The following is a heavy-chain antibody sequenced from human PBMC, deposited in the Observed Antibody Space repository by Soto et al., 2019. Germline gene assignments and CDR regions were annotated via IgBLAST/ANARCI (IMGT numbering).Heavy chain of an antibody. J-gene: IGHJ4*02. CDR3: ARDRALRGFGY. V-gene: IGHV1-69*18. CDR2: VLPGFGTT. Sequence: QVQLVQSGAEVKKPGSSVKVSCTASGGTFTSNAISWVRQAPGQGLEWMGTVLPGFGTTNYAPKFRGRLTITADDSSSTSYMELRALQSEDTAVDYSARDRALRGFGYWGQGTLVTVAS. CDR1: GGTFTSNA.